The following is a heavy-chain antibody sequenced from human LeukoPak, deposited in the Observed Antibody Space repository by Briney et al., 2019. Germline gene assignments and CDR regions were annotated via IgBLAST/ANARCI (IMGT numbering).Heavy chain of an antibody. V-gene: IGHV1-18*01. J-gene: IGHJ6*03. CDR3: AREGGLGDYYYYMDV. CDR2: ISAYNGNT. D-gene: IGHD3-16*01. CDR1: GYTFTSYG. Sequence: ASVKVSCKASGYTFTSYGISWVRQAPGQGLEWMGWISAYNGNTNYAQKLQGRVTMTTDTSTSTAYMELRSLRSDDTAVYCCAREGGLGDYYYYMDVWGKGTTVTVSS.